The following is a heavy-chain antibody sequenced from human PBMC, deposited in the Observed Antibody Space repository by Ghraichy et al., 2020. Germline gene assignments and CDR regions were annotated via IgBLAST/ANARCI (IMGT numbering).Heavy chain of an antibody. CDR2: ISYDGSNK. V-gene: IGHV3-30-3*01. J-gene: IGHJ2*01. Sequence: GGSLRLSCAASGFTFSSYAMHWVRQAPGKGLEWVAVISYDGSNKYYADSVKGRFTISRDNSKNTLYLQMNSLRAEDTAVYYCARDLVGDPTLGLDLWGRGTLVTVSS. CDR1: GFTFSSYA. D-gene: IGHD3-16*01. CDR3: ARDLVGDPTLGLDL.